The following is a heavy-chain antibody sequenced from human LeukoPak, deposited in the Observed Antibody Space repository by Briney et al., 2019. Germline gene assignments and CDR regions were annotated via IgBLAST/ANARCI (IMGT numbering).Heavy chain of an antibody. CDR2: IKQDGSEK. J-gene: IGHJ4*02. V-gene: IGHV3-7*05. CDR1: GFTFSGYW. D-gene: IGHD2-15*01. CDR3: ARDGRLTPFEY. Sequence: PGGSLRLSCAASGFTFSGYWMSWVRQAPGKGLEWVANIKQDGSEKYYVGSVKGRFTISRDNAKNSLYLQINSLRAEDTAAYYCARDGRLTPFEYWGQGTLVTVSS.